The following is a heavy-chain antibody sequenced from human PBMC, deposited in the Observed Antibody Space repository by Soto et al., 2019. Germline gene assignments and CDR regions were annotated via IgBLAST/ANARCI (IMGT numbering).Heavy chain of an antibody. CDR2: ISSNSAYI. J-gene: IGHJ5*02. V-gene: IGHV3-21*01. D-gene: IGHD6-13*01. CDR1: GFTFRSFT. Sequence: GGSLRLSCAASGFTFRSFTMNWVRQAPGKGLEWVSTISSNSAYIYYTDALRGRFTISRDNAKNSLHLQMNSLRAQDTAVYYCTRDASRDSSARGWFDPWGPGTLVTVSS. CDR3: TRDASRDSSARGWFDP.